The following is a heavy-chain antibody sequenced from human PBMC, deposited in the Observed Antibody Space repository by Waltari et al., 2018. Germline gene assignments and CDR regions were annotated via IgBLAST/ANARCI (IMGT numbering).Heavy chain of an antibody. CDR3: VAPWTI. CDR2: IKEKMDGGTT. D-gene: IGHD3-3*01. CDR1: GFAFSDAW. J-gene: IGHJ4*02. Sequence: EGQLVESGGGLVQPGGSVTLSCAASGFAFSDAWMSWVRQVPGKGLEWVGRIKEKMDGGTTDYATPVKGRFTISREDSKNLLSLEMNSLKTDDTGVYYCVAPWTIWGQGTLVTVSS. V-gene: IGHV3-15*01.